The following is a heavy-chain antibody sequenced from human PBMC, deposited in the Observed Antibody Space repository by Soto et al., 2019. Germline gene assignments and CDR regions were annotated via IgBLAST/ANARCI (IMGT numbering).Heavy chain of an antibody. J-gene: IGHJ6*02. CDR3: ARGSKGKYGMDV. CDR1: GYTFRSYD. CDR2: IGSAGDS. Sequence: GWSLRLSCAASGYTFRSYDMHLVRQVTGKGLEWVSVIGSAGDSNYAPSVKGRFTISRENAKNSLYLQMNSLRAGDTAVYYCARGSKGKYGMDVWGQGTTVTVSS. V-gene: IGHV3-13*01. D-gene: IGHD3-10*01.